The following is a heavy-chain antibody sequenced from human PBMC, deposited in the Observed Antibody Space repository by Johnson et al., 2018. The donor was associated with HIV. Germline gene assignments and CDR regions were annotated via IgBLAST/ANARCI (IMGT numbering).Heavy chain of an antibody. CDR2: IYIGGNT. CDR3: ASGDDDGF. D-gene: IGHD5-12*01. V-gene: IGHV3-66*03. J-gene: IGHJ3*01. CDR1: ALSVSTNY. Sequence: VQLVESGGGLMQPGGSLRLSCAASALSVSTNYISWVRQAPGKGLEWISVIYIGGNTYYADSVRGRFTISRDNSKNTLYLQMNSLRTDDTAVYYCASGDDDGFWGQGTLVTVSS.